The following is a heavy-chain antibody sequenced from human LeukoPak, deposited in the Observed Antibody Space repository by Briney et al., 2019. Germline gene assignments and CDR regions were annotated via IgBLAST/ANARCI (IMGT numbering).Heavy chain of an antibody. CDR2: IIPIFGTA. CDR3: ARDRWTTVTVLFGY. Sequence: GASVKVSCKASGYTFTSYGISWVRQAPGQGLEWMGGIIPIFGTANYAQKFQGRVTITTDESTSTAYMELRSLRSDDTAVYYCARDRWTTVTVLFGYWGQGTLVTVSS. J-gene: IGHJ4*02. V-gene: IGHV1-69*05. D-gene: IGHD4-17*01. CDR1: GYTFTSYG.